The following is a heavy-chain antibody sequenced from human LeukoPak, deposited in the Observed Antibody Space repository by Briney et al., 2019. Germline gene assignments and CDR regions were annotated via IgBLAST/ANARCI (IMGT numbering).Heavy chain of an antibody. J-gene: IGHJ4*02. V-gene: IGHV3-23*01. CDR1: GFTFSSYA. CDR3: ARAAGGLLLPYSPFDY. CDR2: ISGSGGST. Sequence: GGSLRLSCAASGFTFSSYAMSWVRQAPGKGLEWVSAISGSGGSTYYADSVKGRFTISRDNSKNTLYLRMNSLRAEDTAVYYCARAAGGLLLPYSPFDYWGQGTLVTVSS. D-gene: IGHD3-22*01.